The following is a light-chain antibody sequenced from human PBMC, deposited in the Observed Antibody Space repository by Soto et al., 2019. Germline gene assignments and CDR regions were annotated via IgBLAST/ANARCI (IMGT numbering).Light chain of an antibody. CDR2: SNN. CDR3: AAWDDSLNGWV. V-gene: IGLV1-44*01. CDR1: SSNIGSNT. Sequence: QSVLTQPPSASGTPGQRVTLSCSGSSSNIGSNTVNWYQQLPGTAPKLLIYSNNPRPSGVPDRFSGSKSGTSASLAISGLQSEDEADYYCAAWDDSLNGWVFGGGTQLTVL. J-gene: IGLJ3*02.